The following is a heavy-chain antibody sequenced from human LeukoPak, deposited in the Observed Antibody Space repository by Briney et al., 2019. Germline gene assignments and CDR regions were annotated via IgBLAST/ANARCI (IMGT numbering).Heavy chain of an antibody. CDR2: INHSGST. Sequence: PSETLSLTCAVYSESFSTYYWNWIRQPPGKGLEWIGEINHSGSTNYNPSLKSRVTISVDTSKNQFSLKLSSVTAADTAVYYCARVVRNYDSSGYYYGGRAYYFDYWGQGTLVTVSS. V-gene: IGHV4-34*01. J-gene: IGHJ4*02. CDR3: ARVVRNYDSSGYYYGGRAYYFDY. CDR1: SESFSTYY. D-gene: IGHD3-22*01.